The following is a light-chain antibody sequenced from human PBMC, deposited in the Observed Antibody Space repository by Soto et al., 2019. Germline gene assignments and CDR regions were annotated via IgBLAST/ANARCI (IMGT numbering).Light chain of an antibody. V-gene: IGKV3-15*01. Sequence: EIVMTQSPATLSVSPGEKATLSCRASQSVSNNLAWYQQRPGQPPRLLIYGASTRATGIPARFSGSGSGTEFTLTISSLQSEDSAVYYCQQYNNWPPYTFGQGTKLGIK. CDR3: QQYNNWPPYT. CDR2: GAS. J-gene: IGKJ2*01. CDR1: QSVSNN.